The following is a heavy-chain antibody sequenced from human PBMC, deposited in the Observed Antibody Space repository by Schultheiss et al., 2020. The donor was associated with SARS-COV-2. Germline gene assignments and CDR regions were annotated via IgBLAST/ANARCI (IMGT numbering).Heavy chain of an antibody. CDR1: GFTFSSYA. V-gene: IGHV3-33*08. J-gene: IGHJ6*04. CDR2: IWYDGSNK. D-gene: IGHD2-2*01. CDR3: TRRGYCSSTSCYFEDV. Sequence: GESLKISCAASGFTFSSYAMNWVRQAPGKGLEWVAVIWYDGSNKYYADSVKGRFTISRDNAKNSLYLQMNSLRAEDTAVYYCTRRGYCSSTSCYFEDVWGKGTTVTVSS.